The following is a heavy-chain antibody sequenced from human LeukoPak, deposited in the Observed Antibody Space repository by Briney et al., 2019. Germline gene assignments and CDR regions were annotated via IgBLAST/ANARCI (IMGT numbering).Heavy chain of an antibody. D-gene: IGHD3-9*01. V-gene: IGHV3-7*01. CDR3: ARKRLPYDDILTGELYVFDY. Sequence: GGSLRLSCAASGFTFSSYWMSWVRQAPGKGLEWVANIKQDGSEKYYVDSVKGRFTISRDNAKNSLYLQMNSLRAEDTAVYYCARKRLPYDDILTGELYVFDYWGQGTLVTVSS. CDR1: GFTFSSYW. CDR2: IKQDGSEK. J-gene: IGHJ4*02.